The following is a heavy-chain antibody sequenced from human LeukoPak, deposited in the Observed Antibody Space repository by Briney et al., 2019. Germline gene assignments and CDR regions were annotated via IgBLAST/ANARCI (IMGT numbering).Heavy chain of an antibody. CDR1: GGSFSGYY. V-gene: IGHV4-34*01. Sequence: SETLSLTCAVYGGSFSGYYWSWIRQPPGKGLGWIGEINHSGSTNYNPSLKSRVTISVDTSKNQFSLKLSSVTAADTAVYYCARGTYSSGWLGFIPCYFDYWGQGTLVTVSS. J-gene: IGHJ4*02. CDR2: INHSGST. CDR3: ARGTYSSGWLGFIPCYFDY. D-gene: IGHD6-19*01.